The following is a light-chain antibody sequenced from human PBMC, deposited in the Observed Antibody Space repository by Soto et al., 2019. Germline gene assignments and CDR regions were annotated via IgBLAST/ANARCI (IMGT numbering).Light chain of an antibody. CDR2: TNN. CDR1: SSNIGSYP. J-gene: IGLJ2*01. Sequence: QSVLTQPPSASGTPGQRVTISCSGSSSNIGSYPVNWYQQLPGTAPKLLIYTNNQRPSGVPDRFSGSKSGTSASRAISGLQSEDGADYYCAAWDDSLSGRVFGGGTKLTVL. CDR3: AAWDDSLSGRV. V-gene: IGLV1-44*01.